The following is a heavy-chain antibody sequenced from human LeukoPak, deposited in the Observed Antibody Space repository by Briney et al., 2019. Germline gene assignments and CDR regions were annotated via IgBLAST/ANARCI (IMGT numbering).Heavy chain of an antibody. Sequence: GGSLRLSCAASGFTFDDYAMRWVRHAPGKGLEWVSGISWNSGSIDYADSVKGRFTISRDNAKNSLYLQMNSLRAEDTAFYYCAKDMGVGASGRGFDYWGQGTLVTVSS. V-gene: IGHV3-9*01. CDR2: ISWNSGSI. CDR3: AKDMGVGASGRGFDY. CDR1: GFTFDDYA. J-gene: IGHJ4*02. D-gene: IGHD1-26*01.